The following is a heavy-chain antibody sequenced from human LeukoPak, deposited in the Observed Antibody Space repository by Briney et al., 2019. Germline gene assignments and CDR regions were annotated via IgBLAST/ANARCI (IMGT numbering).Heavy chain of an antibody. V-gene: IGHV4-59*01. CDR3: ARATRIGRVFWLDP. J-gene: IGHJ5*02. CDR1: GGSISSYY. Sequence: SETLSLTCTVSGGSISSYYWSWIRQPPGKGLEWIGYIYYSGSTNYNPSLKSRVTISVDTSKNQFSLKLSSVTAADTAVYYCARATRIGRVFWLDPWGQGTLVTVSS. CDR2: IYYSGST. D-gene: IGHD1-26*01.